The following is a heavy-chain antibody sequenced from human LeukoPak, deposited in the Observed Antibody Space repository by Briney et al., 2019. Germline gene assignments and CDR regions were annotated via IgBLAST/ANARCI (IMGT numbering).Heavy chain of an antibody. CDR3: AKDTEGYYDSSGYADY. J-gene: IGHJ4*02. CDR1: GFNFSSYG. Sequence: GGSLRLSCAASGFNFSSYGMHWVSQAPGKGLEWVADTSYDGSNKYYADSVRGRFTISRDNSKNTLYLQMNSLRAEDTAVYYCAKDTEGYYDSSGYADYWGQGTLVTVSS. CDR2: TSYDGSNK. V-gene: IGHV3-30*18. D-gene: IGHD3-22*01.